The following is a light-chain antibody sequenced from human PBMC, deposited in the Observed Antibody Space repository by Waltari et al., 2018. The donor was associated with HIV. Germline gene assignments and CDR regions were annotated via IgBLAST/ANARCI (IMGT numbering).Light chain of an antibody. Sequence: QSVLTQPPSASGTPGQRVTISCSGSRSNIGSNFVYWYQQLPGMAPKLLIYRNNPRPSWVPYRFSCSKSGTSASLVISVLRSGDGADYYCAVWDDSLTGHVVFGGGTKLTVL. V-gene: IGLV1-47*01. CDR1: RSNIGSNF. CDR3: AVWDDSLTGHVV. J-gene: IGLJ2*01. CDR2: RNN.